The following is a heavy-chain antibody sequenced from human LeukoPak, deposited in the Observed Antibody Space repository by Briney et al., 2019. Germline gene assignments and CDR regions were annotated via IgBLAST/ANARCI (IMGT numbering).Heavy chain of an antibody. J-gene: IGHJ4*02. Sequence: GGSLRLSCAASGFTFSIYWMSWVRQAPGKGLEWVANINQDGSEKNYVDSVKGRFSISRDNAKNSLYLQMNSLRAEDTAVYYCARDWAGGDDHWGQGTLVTVLS. CDR1: GFTFSIYW. CDR2: INQDGSEK. CDR3: ARDWAGGDDH. D-gene: IGHD1-14*01. V-gene: IGHV3-7*01.